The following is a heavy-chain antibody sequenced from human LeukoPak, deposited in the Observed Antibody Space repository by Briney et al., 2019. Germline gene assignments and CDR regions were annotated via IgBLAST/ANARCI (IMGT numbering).Heavy chain of an antibody. V-gene: IGHV4-34*01. J-gene: IGHJ6*03. CDR2: INHSGST. CDR3: ATTGYSSGWYEDYYYYYYMDV. D-gene: IGHD6-19*01. CDR1: GGSFSGYY. Sequence: SETLSLTCAVYGGSFSGYYWSWIRQPPGKGLEWIGEINHSGSTNYNPSLKSRVTISIDTSKNQFSLKLSSVTAADTAVYYCATTGYSSGWYEDYYYYYYMDVWGKGTTVTVSS.